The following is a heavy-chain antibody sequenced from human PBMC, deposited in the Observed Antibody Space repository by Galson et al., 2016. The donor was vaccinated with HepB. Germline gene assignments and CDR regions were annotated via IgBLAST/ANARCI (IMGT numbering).Heavy chain of an antibody. CDR2: IKRDGSER. J-gene: IGHJ4*02. Sequence: SLRLSCADSGFTFSSHWMSWVRQAPGKGLEWVANIKRDGSERNYADSVKGRFTISRDNTQNSLYLHMNILRAEDTAVYYCAVGGWLDYWGQGTLVSVSS. CDR3: AVGGWLDY. CDR1: GFTFSSHW. V-gene: IGHV3-7*01. D-gene: IGHD6-19*01.